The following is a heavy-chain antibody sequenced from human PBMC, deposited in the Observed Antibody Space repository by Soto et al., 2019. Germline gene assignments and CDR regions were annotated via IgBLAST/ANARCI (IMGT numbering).Heavy chain of an antibody. CDR2: IYHTVNT. Sequence: SETPSLTCSVSGASIGSHFWSWIRQAPGKGPELVGYIYHTVNTNYNPALKSRVTISMDTSKNQLSLQLTSVTAADTAVYYCARLQYPVVTSSDICGQGTMLTLS. CDR1: GASIGSHF. J-gene: IGHJ3*02. V-gene: IGHV4-59*11. CDR3: ARLQYPVVTSSDI. D-gene: IGHD2-21*02.